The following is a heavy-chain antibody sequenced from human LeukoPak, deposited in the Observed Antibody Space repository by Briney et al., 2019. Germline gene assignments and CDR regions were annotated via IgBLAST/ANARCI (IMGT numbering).Heavy chain of an antibody. CDR2: IYTSGST. CDR3: ARDSPPPGVVVPAAMGYYFDY. CDR1: GGSISSYY. V-gene: IGHV4-4*07. D-gene: IGHD2-2*01. Sequence: KTSETLSLTCTVSGGSISSYYWSWIRQPAGKGLEWIGRIYTSGSTNYNPSLKSRVTMSVDTSKNQFSLKLSSVTAADTAVYYCARDSPPPGVVVPAAMGYYFDYWGQGTLVTVSS. J-gene: IGHJ4*02.